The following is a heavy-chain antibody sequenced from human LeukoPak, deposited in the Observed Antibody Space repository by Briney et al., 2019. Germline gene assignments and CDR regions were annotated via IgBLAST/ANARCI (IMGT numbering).Heavy chain of an antibody. CDR3: AKDYDSSGYYTT. Sequence: GGSLRLSCAASGFTFSNFWMHWVRQAPGKGLVWVALIYGDGSFTRYADSVKGRFTISRDNTKNTLYLQMNSLRAEDTAVYYCAKDYDSSGYYTTWGQGTLVTVSS. CDR2: IYGDGSFT. CDR1: GFTFSNFW. D-gene: IGHD3-22*01. V-gene: IGHV3-74*01. J-gene: IGHJ5*02.